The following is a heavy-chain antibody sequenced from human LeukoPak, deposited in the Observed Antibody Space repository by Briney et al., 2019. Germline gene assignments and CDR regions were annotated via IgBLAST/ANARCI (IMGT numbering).Heavy chain of an antibody. V-gene: IGHV3-33*06. Sequence: GGSLRLSCAASGFTFSSYGMHWVRQAPGKGLEWVAVIWYDGSNKYYADSVKGRFTVSRDNSKNTLYLQMNSLRAEDTAVYYCANVALEWLNYYYYYYMDVWGKGTTVTVSS. J-gene: IGHJ6*03. D-gene: IGHD6-19*01. CDR3: ANVALEWLNYYYYYYMDV. CDR1: GFTFSSYG. CDR2: IWYDGSNK.